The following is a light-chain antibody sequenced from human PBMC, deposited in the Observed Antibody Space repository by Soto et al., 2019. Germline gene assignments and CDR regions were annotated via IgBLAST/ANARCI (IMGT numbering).Light chain of an antibody. CDR1: QSVSSSY. V-gene: IGKV3-20*01. J-gene: IGKJ1*01. Sequence: EIVFTQSPGTLSLSPGEGASLSCRASQSVSSSYLAWYQQKHGQAPRLLIYGASSRETGIPDRFSGSGSGTEFTLTISRLEPEDFAVYYCQQYGSSTPTFGQGTKVDIK. CDR3: QQYGSSTPT. CDR2: GAS.